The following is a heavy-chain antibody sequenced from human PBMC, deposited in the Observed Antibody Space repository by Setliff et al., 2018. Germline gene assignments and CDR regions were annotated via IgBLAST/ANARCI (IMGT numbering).Heavy chain of an antibody. CDR2: IKQDGSEK. CDR3: ARDGGEY. Sequence: PSETLSLTCAVSGGSISSSNWWSWVRQAPGKGLEWVANIKQDGSEKYYVDSVKGRFTISRDNAKNSLYLQMNNLRAEDTAVYYCARDGGEYWGQGTLVTVSS. J-gene: IGHJ4*02. D-gene: IGHD3-16*01. CDR1: GGSISSSNW. V-gene: IGHV3-7*01.